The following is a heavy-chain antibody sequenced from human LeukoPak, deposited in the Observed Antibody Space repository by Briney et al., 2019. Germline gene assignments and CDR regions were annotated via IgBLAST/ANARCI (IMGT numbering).Heavy chain of an antibody. CDR3: ARRRYYDSSGYYYEEFDY. CDR1: GYSFTSYW. J-gene: IGHJ4*02. D-gene: IGHD3-22*01. Sequence: GESLRISCKASGYSFTSYWISWVRQMPGKGLDWLGRIDPSDSYTNYSPSFQGHVTIAADKSISTAYLQWSSLKASDTAMYYCARRRYYDSSGYYYEEFDYWGQGTLVTVSS. CDR2: IDPSDSYT. V-gene: IGHV5-10-1*01.